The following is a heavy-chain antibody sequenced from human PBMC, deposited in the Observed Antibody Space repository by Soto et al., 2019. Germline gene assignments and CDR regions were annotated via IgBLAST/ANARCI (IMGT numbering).Heavy chain of an antibody. D-gene: IGHD2-21*02. CDR3: ATGLTLPVRPSFDT. CDR1: GFTVSGNY. V-gene: IGHV3-53*01. J-gene: IGHJ5*02. Sequence: EVQLVESGGGLIQPGGSLRLSCAASGFTVSGNYITWVRQAPGKGLEWVSVIFSGDNTYYSDSVKGRFTISRDNSKNTVSLQMNRLRGDETAVYFCATGLTLPVRPSFDTWGQGTLLTVSS. CDR2: IFSGDNT.